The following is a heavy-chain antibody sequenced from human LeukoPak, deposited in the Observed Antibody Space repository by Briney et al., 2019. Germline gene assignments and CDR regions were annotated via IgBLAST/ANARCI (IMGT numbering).Heavy chain of an antibody. CDR3: ARRPLYAAGIPDS. CDR2: IYYSGTT. J-gene: IGHJ4*02. V-gene: IGHV4-39*01. CDR1: GGSISSSSYY. D-gene: IGHD2-2*02. Sequence: SETLSLTCTVSGGSISSSSYYWGWIRQPPGKGLEWIGSIYYSGTTSYNPSLKSRVTISVDTSKNQFSLKLSSVTAADMAVYFCARRPLYAAGIPDSWGQGTLVTVSS.